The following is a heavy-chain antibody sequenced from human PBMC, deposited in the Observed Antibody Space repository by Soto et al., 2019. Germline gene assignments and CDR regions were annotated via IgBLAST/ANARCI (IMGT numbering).Heavy chain of an antibody. J-gene: IGHJ4*02. Sequence: QITLNESGPTVVKPTETLTLTXTFSGFSLTTSGVGVGWVRQSPGKAPEWLAFIYWDDDKRYSTSLKSRITITKDTSKNQVVLTMANVDPADTATYYCAHRVLRAVFGLVTTTAIYFDFWGQGTPVVVSS. CDR1: GFSLTTSGVG. D-gene: IGHD3-3*01. CDR3: AHRVLRAVFGLVTTTAIYFDF. V-gene: IGHV2-5*02. CDR2: IYWDDDK.